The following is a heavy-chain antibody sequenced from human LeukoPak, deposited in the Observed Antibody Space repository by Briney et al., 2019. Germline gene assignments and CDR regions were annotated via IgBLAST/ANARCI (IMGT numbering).Heavy chain of an antibody. J-gene: IGHJ4*02. D-gene: IGHD3-9*01. CDR2: IYYSGST. CDR3: ARRDIDYDILTN. CDR1: GGSISSHYY. Sequence: SETLSLTCTVSGGSISSHYYWIWIRQPPGKGLEWIGYIYYSGSTNYNPSLKSRVTISVDTSKNQFSLKLSSVTAADTAVYYCARRDIDYDILTNWGQGTLVTVSS. V-gene: IGHV4-59*08.